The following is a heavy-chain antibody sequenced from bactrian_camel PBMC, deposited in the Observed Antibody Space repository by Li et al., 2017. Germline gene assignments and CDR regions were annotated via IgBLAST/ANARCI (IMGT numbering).Heavy chain of an antibody. V-gene: IGHV3S54*01. CDR1: GSTYSSNC. D-gene: IGHD2*01. CDR3: NTDPGIFDSGAPY. J-gene: IGHJ4*01. CDR2: IYTGGGST. Sequence: VQLVESGGGSVQAGGSLTLSCVASGSTYSSNCVGWFRQAPGNEREEVATIYTGGGSTSYADSVKGRFTISHDAAKNTVYLQMNSLKSEDTALYYCNTDPGIFDSGAPYWGQGTQVTVS.